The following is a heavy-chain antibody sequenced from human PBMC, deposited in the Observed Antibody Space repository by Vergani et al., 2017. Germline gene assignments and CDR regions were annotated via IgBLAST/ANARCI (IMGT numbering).Heavy chain of an antibody. CDR2: ISDNGGTP. CDR3: TKGSRGYTGYFFDY. CDR1: GFTFRNYA. V-gene: IGHV3-23*01. Sequence: EVQLLESGGGLAQPGGSLRLSCAASGFTFRNYAMTWVRQAPGKGLEWVSIISDNGGTPYYADSVKGRFIISRDNSKNTLHLQMNSLRADDTAVYYCTKGSRGYTGYFFDYWGQGTLATVSS. J-gene: IGHJ4*02. D-gene: IGHD5-12*01.